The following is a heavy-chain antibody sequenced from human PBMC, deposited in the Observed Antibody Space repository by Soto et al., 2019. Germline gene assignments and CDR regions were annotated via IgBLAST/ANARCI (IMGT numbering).Heavy chain of an antibody. CDR3: ARDQGFYDSSGYYVRQPYYFDY. CDR1: GYTFTSYG. D-gene: IGHD3-22*01. V-gene: IGHV1-18*01. CDR2: ISAYNGNT. J-gene: IGHJ4*02. Sequence: ASVKVSCKASGYTFTSYGISWVRQAPGQGLEWMGWISAYNGNTNYAQKLQGRVTMTTDTSTSTAYMELRSLGSDDTAVYYCARDQGFYDSSGYYVRQPYYFDYWGQGTPVTVSS.